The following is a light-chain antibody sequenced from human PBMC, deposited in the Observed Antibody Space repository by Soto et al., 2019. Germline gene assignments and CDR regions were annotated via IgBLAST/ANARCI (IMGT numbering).Light chain of an antibody. Sequence: QAVLTQAPSASGTPGQRVTISCSGSSSNIGGNTVNWYQQLPGTAPQLLIYSSYHRPSGVPDRFSGSTSGTSASLAISGLQSDDEAHYYCATWDDSLNAAVFGGGTQLTVL. CDR1: SSNIGGNT. J-gene: IGLJ7*01. CDR2: SSY. CDR3: ATWDDSLNAAV. V-gene: IGLV1-44*01.